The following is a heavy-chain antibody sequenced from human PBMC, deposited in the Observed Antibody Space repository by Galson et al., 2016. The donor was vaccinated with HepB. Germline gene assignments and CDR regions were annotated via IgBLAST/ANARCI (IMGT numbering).Heavy chain of an antibody. Sequence: SVKVSCKASGGSINTYGVSWVRQVPGHGLEWMARIIPISATTNHALKFEDRVTVSADLSSGTVYMELSSLTPDDTAVYYCARAAFRHSAAGYWFEPWGQGTLVTVSS. CDR2: IIPISATT. V-gene: IGHV1-69*13. D-gene: IGHD2-15*01. CDR1: GGSINTYG. J-gene: IGHJ5*02. CDR3: ARAAFRHSAAGYWFEP.